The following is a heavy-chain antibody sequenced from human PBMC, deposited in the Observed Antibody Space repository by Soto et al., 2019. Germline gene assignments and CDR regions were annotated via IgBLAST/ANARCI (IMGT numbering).Heavy chain of an antibody. CDR2: LYYSGST. CDR1: GGSISDYY. D-gene: IGHD3-10*01. V-gene: IGHV4-59*01. CDR3: VWGYYMDV. J-gene: IGHJ6*03. Sequence: SETLSLTCTVSGGSISDYYWSWIRQPPGKGLEWIGYLYYSGSTNYNPSLKSRVTISADTSKKQFSLKLSSVTAADTAVYYCVWGYYMDVWGQGTTVTVSS.